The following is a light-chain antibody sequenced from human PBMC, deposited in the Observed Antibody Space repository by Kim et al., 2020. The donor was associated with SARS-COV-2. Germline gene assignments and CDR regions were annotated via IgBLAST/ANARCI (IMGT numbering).Light chain of an antibody. V-gene: IGKV3-20*01. CDR1: QTMSSNV. Sequence: SPGERATLSCRASQTMSSNVVAWYQQKPGQATRLLIYAASKRATGIPDRCSGSGSGTDFTLTISRLDPEDFAVYYCQQSGNARWTFGQGTKVEIK. CDR2: AAS. CDR3: QQSGNARWT. J-gene: IGKJ1*01.